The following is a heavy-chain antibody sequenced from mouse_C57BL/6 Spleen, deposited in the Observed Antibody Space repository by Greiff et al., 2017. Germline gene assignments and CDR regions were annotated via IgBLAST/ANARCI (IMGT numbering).Heavy chain of an antibody. CDR1: GFTFSSYG. V-gene: IGHV5-6*01. D-gene: IGHD1-1*01. CDR2: ISSGGSYT. Sequence: EVQLVESGGDLVKPGGSLKLSCAASGFTFSSYGMSWVRQTPDKRLEWVATISSGGSYTYYPDNVKGRFTISRDNAKNTLYLQMSSLKSEDTAMYYCAPDYYGGSYWYFDVWGTGTTVTVSS. CDR3: APDYYGGSYWYFDV. J-gene: IGHJ1*03.